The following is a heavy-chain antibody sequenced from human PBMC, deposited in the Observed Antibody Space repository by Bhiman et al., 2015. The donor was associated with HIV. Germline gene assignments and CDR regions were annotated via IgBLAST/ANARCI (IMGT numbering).Heavy chain of an antibody. Sequence: EMQLAESGGGLVKPGGSLRLSCAASGFTFTNAWMSWVRQAPGKGLEWVANINEDGSEKYYVDSVKGRFTISRDNAKKSMYLQMNSLGVEDTALYYCAREAVAGTIYFNYWGQGTLVTVSS. CDR3: AREAVAGTIYFNY. J-gene: IGHJ4*02. CDR2: INEDGSEK. CDR1: GFTFTNAW. D-gene: IGHD6-19*01. V-gene: IGHV3-7*01.